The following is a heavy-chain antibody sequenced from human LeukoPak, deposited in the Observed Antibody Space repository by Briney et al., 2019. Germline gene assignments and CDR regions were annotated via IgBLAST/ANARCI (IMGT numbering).Heavy chain of an antibody. J-gene: IGHJ4*02. CDR2: IYHSGST. CDR1: GGSISSYY. V-gene: IGHV4-59*08. Sequence: PSETLSLTCTVSGGSISSYYWSWIRQPPGKGLEWIGYIYHSGSTNYNPSLKSRVTISVDTSKNQFSLKLSSVTAADTAVYYCARHIMITFGGVRNHYYFDYWGQGTLVTVSS. D-gene: IGHD3-16*01. CDR3: ARHIMITFGGVRNHYYFDY.